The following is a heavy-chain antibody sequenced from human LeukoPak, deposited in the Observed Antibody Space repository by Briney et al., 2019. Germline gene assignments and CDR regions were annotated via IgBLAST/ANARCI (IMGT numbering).Heavy chain of an antibody. CDR2: ISWNSGSI. CDR1: GFTFDDYA. CDR3: AKDISYDSSGPIDY. J-gene: IGHJ4*02. V-gene: IGHV3-9*01. Sequence: GGSLRLSCAASGFTFDDYAMHWVRQAPGKGLEWVSGISWNSGSIGYADSVKGRFTISRDNAKNSLYLQMNGLRAEDTALYYCAKDISYDSSGPIDYWGQGTLVTVSS. D-gene: IGHD3-22*01.